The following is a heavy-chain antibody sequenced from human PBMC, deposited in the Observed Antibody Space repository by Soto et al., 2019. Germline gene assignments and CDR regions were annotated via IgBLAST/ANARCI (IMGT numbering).Heavy chain of an antibody. V-gene: IGHV1-58*01. CDR2: IVVGSGNT. CDR3: ASAECGGSCYFSAYYYGMDV. D-gene: IGHD2-15*01. CDR1: GFTFTSSA. J-gene: IGHJ6*02. Sequence: ASVKVSCKASGFTFTSSAVQWVRQARGQRLEWIGWIVVGSGNTNYAQKFQERVTITRDMSTSTAYMELSSLRSEDTAVYYCASAECGGSCYFSAYYYGMDVCGQGTTVTVSS.